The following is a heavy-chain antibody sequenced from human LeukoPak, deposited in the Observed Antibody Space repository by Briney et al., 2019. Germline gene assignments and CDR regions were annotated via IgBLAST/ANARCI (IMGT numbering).Heavy chain of an antibody. Sequence: SETLSLTCTVSGGSISSYYWGWMRQPPGKGLEWIGYIYYTGRTSYNPSLKSRITISVDTSKNQCSLKLSSVTAADTAVYYCARQSISGSSLSYFDYWGQGTLVNVSS. CDR3: ARQSISGSSLSYFDY. J-gene: IGHJ4*02. D-gene: IGHD3-22*01. CDR2: IYYTGRT. CDR1: GGSISSYY. V-gene: IGHV4-59*01.